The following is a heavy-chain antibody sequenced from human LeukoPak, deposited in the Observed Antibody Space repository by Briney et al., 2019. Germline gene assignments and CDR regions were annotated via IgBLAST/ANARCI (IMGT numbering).Heavy chain of an antibody. Sequence: GGSLRLSCAASGFTFSSYARSWVRQPPGKGLEWVSAISGSGGSTYYADSVKGRFTISRDNSKNPLYLQMNSLRAEDTAVYYCATRPPPYGDFPFDYWGQGTLVTVSS. CDR2: ISGSGGST. D-gene: IGHD4-17*01. CDR3: ATRPPPYGDFPFDY. CDR1: GFTFSSYA. V-gene: IGHV3-23*01. J-gene: IGHJ4*02.